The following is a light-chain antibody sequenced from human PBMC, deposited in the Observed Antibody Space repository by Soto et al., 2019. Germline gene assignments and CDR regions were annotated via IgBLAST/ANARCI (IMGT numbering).Light chain of an antibody. Sequence: DIQLTQSSSFLSASVGDRVTITCRASQGIGTYVAWYQQKPGTVPNLLIYAASTLQSGVPSRFSGSGSGTEFTLTISSLQPEDFATYYCQQVNSHPLTFGGGTKV. V-gene: IGKV1-9*01. CDR2: AAS. CDR1: QGIGTY. J-gene: IGKJ4*01. CDR3: QQVNSHPLT.